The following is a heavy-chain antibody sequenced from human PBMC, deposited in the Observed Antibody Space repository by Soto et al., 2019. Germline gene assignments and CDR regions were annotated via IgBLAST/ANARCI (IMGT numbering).Heavy chain of an antibody. CDR1: GYSFTSYW. D-gene: IGHD3-22*01. CDR3: ARHLDYYDSSGYYPYYYGMDV. Sequence: PGDSLKISCKGSGYSFTSYWISWVRQMPGKGLEWMGRIDPSDSYTNYSPSFQGHVTISADKSISTAYLQWSSLKASDTAMYYCARHLDYYDSSGYYPYYYGMDVWGQGTTVTVSS. CDR2: IDPSDSYT. J-gene: IGHJ6*02. V-gene: IGHV5-10-1*01.